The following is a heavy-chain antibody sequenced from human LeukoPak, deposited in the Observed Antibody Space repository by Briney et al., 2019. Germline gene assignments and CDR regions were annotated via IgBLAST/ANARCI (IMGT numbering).Heavy chain of an antibody. CDR1: GYSFTSYW. CDR3: ARRGHIVVVVAAARGLDAFDI. CDR2: IYPGDSDT. V-gene: IGHV5-51*01. J-gene: IGHJ3*02. Sequence: GESLKISCKGSGYSFTSYWIGWVRQMPGKGLEWMGIIYPGDSDTRYSPSFQGQVTISADKSISTAYLQWSSLKASDTAMYYCARRGHIVVVVAAARGLDAFDIWGQGTMVTVSS. D-gene: IGHD2-15*01.